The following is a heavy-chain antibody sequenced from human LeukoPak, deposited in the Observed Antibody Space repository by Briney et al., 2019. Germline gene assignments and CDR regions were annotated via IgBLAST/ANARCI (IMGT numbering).Heavy chain of an antibody. CDR2: IYYSGST. CDR3: ARGGGYYYGVDY. CDR1: GGSISSGGYY. J-gene: IGHJ4*02. V-gene: IGHV4-31*03. D-gene: IGHD3-22*01. Sequence: SETLCLTCTVSGGSISSGGYYWSWIRQHPGKGLEWIGYIYYSGSTYYNPSLKSRVTISVDTSKNQFSLKLSSVTAADTAVYYCARGGGYYYGVDYWGQGTLVTVSS.